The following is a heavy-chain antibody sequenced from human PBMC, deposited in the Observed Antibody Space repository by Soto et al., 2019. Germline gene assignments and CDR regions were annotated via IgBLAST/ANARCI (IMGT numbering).Heavy chain of an antibody. J-gene: IGHJ6*01. CDR2: IIPIFGTA. CDR3: ARYSGDYGVYYRMDV. V-gene: IGHV1-69*06. Sequence: SVKVSCKASGGTFSSYAISWVRQAPVQGLEWMGGIIPIFGTANYAQKFQGRVTITADKSTSTAYMELSSLRSEDTAVYYCARYSGDYGVYYRMDVWGQGTTVTLSS. CDR1: GGTFSSYA. D-gene: IGHD4-17*01.